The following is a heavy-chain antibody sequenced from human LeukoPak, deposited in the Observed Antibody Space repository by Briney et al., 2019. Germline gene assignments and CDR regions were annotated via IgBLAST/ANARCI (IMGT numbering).Heavy chain of an antibody. V-gene: IGHV1-2*06. CDR3: ARGDLTYYYDSEVPDY. J-gene: IGHJ4*02. CDR1: GYTFTGYY. D-gene: IGHD3-22*01. CDR2: INPNSGGT. Sequence: ASVKVSCKASGYTFTGYYMHWVRQAPGQGLEWMGRINPNSGGTNYAQKFQGRVTMTRDTSISTAYMELSRLRSDDTAVYYCARGDLTYYYDSEVPDYWGQGTLVTASS.